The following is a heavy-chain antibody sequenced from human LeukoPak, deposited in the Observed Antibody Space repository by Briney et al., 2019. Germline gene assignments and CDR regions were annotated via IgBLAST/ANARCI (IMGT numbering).Heavy chain of an antibody. Sequence: SVKVSCKASGGTFSSYAISWVRQAPGQGLEWMRGIIPIFGTADYAQKFQGRVTITADESTSTAYMELSSLRSEDTAVYYCARDRGLSGYDLDYWGQGTLVTVSS. CDR3: ARDRGLSGYDLDY. V-gene: IGHV1-69*13. D-gene: IGHD5-12*01. J-gene: IGHJ4*02. CDR1: GGTFSSYA. CDR2: IIPIFGTA.